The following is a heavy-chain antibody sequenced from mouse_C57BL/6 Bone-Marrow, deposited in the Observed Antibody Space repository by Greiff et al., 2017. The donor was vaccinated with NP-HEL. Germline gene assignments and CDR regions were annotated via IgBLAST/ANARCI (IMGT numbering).Heavy chain of an antibody. CDR3: ARWRLRRDYYAMDY. CDR2: IYPGDGDT. J-gene: IGHJ4*01. Sequence: VQLQESGPELVKPGASVKISCKASGYAFSSSWMNWVKQRPGKGLEWIGRIYPGDGDTNYNGKFKGKATLTADKSSSTAYMQLSSLTSEDSAVYFCARWRLRRDYYAMDYGGQGTSVTVSS. V-gene: IGHV1-82*01. D-gene: IGHD2-4*01. CDR1: GYAFSSSW.